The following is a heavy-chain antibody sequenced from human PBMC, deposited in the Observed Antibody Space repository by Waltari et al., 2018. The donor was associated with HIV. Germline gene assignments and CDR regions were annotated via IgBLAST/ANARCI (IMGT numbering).Heavy chain of an antibody. CDR2: INHSGST. Sequence: QVQLQQRGAGRLKPSETLSLTCAVYGGSFSGYYWSWISRPPGRGLEWIGEINHSGSTNYNPSLKSRVTISVDTSKNQFSLKLSSVTAADTAVYYCARGWDGSGSYEHGQGVYYYYGMDVWGQGTTVTVSS. V-gene: IGHV4-34*01. J-gene: IGHJ6*02. D-gene: IGHD3-10*01. CDR1: GGSFSGYY. CDR3: ARGWDGSGSYEHGQGVYYYYGMDV.